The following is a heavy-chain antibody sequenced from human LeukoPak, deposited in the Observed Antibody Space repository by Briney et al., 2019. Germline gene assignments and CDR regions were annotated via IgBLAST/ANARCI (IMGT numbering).Heavy chain of an antibody. CDR1: GYTFTSYG. V-gene: IGHV1-18*01. D-gene: IGHD2-2*02. CDR2: ISAYDGNT. J-gene: IGHJ5*02. CDR3: ARGGCCGYCSSTSCYRNGAWFDP. Sequence: ASVKVSCKASGYTFTSYGISWVRQAPGQGLEWMGWISAYDGNTNYAQKLQGRVTMTTDTSTSTAYMELRSLRSDDTAVYYCARGGCCGYCSSTSCYRNGAWFDPWGQGTLVTVSS.